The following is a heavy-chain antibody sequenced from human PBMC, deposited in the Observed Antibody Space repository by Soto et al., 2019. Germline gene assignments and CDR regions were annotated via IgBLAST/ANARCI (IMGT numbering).Heavy chain of an antibody. J-gene: IGHJ4*02. CDR2: IYYSGST. CDR1: GGSISSYY. Sequence: PSETLSLTCTVSGGSISSYYWSWIRQPPGKGLEWIGYIYYSGSTNYNPSLKSRVTISVDTSKNQFSLKLSSVTAADTAVYYCARSSLILNTYYYGSGSYYTHTVDYWGQGTLVTVSS. V-gene: IGHV4-59*08. CDR3: ARSSLILNTYYYGSGSYYTHTVDY. D-gene: IGHD3-10*01.